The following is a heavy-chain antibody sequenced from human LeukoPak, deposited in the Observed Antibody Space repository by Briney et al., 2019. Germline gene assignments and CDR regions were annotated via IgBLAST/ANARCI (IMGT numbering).Heavy chain of an antibody. CDR3: ARGNPPVVPAAIGSKNPHLGFDY. Sequence: ASVKVSCKASGYTFTSYYMHWVRQAPGQGLEWMGIINPSGGSTSYAQKFQGRVTMTRDTSTSTVYMELSSLRSEDTAVYYCARGNPPVVPAAIGSKNPHLGFDYWGQGTLVTVSS. CDR1: GYTFTSYY. D-gene: IGHD2-2*02. J-gene: IGHJ4*02. CDR2: INPSGGST. V-gene: IGHV1-46*01.